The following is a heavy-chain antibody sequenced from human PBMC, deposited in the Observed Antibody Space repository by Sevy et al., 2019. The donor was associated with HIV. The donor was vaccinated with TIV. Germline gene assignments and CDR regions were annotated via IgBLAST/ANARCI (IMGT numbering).Heavy chain of an antibody. CDR2: ISGSGGDT. CDR3: AKDQGDYIWGTYRH. J-gene: IGHJ4*02. Sequence: GGSLRLSCAASAFTFKSYAMTWVRQAPGKGLEWISSISGSGGDTKYADSVKGRFTISRYNSKNTLYLQMNSLRAEDTAVYYCAKDQGDYIWGTYRHWGQGTLVTVSS. CDR1: AFTFKSYA. D-gene: IGHD3-16*02. V-gene: IGHV3-23*01.